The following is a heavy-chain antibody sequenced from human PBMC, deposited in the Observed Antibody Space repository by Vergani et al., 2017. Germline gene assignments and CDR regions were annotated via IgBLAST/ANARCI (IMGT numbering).Heavy chain of an antibody. J-gene: IGHJ6*02. CDR1: GFTFSSYA. V-gene: IGHV1-3*04. D-gene: IGHD6-6*01. Sequence: QVQLVESGGGVVQPGRSLRLSCAASGFTFSSYAMHWVRQAPGQRLEWMGWINTGNGNTKYSQKFQGRVTITRDTSASTAYMELSSLRSEDTAVYYCAASIAARPLYYYGMDVWGQGTTVTVSS. CDR3: AASIAARPLYYYGMDV. CDR2: INTGNGNT.